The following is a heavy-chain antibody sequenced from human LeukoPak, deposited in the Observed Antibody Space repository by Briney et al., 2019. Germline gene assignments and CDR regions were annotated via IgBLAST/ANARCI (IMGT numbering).Heavy chain of an antibody. D-gene: IGHD6-13*01. CDR2: ISGSGGST. J-gene: IGHJ4*02. Sequence: PGGSLRLSCAASGFTFSSYAMSWVRQAPGKGLEWVSAISGSGGSTYYADSVKGRFTISRDNSKNTRNLQMNGLRAEDTAVYYCPKGGAAAGPRTFDYCGQGTLVTVSS. CDR3: PKGGAAAGPRTFDY. V-gene: IGHV3-23*01. CDR1: GFTFSSYA.